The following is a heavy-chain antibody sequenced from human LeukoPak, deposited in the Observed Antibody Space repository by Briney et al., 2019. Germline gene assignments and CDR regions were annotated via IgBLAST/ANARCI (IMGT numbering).Heavy chain of an antibody. J-gene: IGHJ4*02. CDR3: AREALSAHYYDSSGYFDY. Sequence: SETLSLTCTVSGGSFSSGGYYWSWIRQPPGKGLEWFGYIYHSGSTYYNPSLKSRVTISVDRSKNQFSLKLSSVTAADTAVYYCAREALSAHYYDSSGYFDYWGQGTLVTVSS. D-gene: IGHD3-22*01. CDR1: GGSFSSGGYY. CDR2: IYHSGST. V-gene: IGHV4-30-2*01.